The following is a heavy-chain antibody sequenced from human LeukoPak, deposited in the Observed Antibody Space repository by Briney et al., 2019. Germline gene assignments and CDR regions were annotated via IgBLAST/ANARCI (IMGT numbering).Heavy chain of an antibody. CDR3: ARGFTMVRGVISRS. J-gene: IGHJ5*02. Sequence: ASVKVSCKASGYTFTSYDINWVRQATGQGLEWMGWMNPNSGNTGYAQKFQGRVTMTRNTSISTAYMELSSLRSEDTAVYYCARGFTMVRGVISRSWSQGTLVTVSS. D-gene: IGHD3-10*01. V-gene: IGHV1-8*01. CDR2: MNPNSGNT. CDR1: GYTFTSYD.